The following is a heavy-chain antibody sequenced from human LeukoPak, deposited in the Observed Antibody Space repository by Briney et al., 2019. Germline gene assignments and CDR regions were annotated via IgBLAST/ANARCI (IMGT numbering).Heavy chain of an antibody. CDR2: MNPNSGNT. Sequence: GASVKVSCKASGYTFTSYDINWVRQATGQGLEWMGWMNPNSGNTGYAQKFQGRVTMTRNTSISAAYMELSSLRSDDTAVYYCARGRLSDDLEWLLPVPFDPWGQGTLVTVSS. D-gene: IGHD3-3*01. CDR1: GYTFTSYD. CDR3: ARGRLSDDLEWLLPVPFDP. V-gene: IGHV1-8*01. J-gene: IGHJ5*02.